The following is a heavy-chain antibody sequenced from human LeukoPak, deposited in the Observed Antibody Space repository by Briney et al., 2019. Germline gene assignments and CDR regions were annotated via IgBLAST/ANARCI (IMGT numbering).Heavy chain of an antibody. J-gene: IGHJ6*02. CDR2: INHSGGT. V-gene: IGHV4-34*01. D-gene: IGHD2-15*01. CDR3: ARGTLFNGMDV. Sequence: PSETLSLTCAVYGGSFSGYYWSWIRQTPEKGLEWIGEINHSGGTNYNPSLKSRVTISEHTSKNQFSLKVTSVTVADTAVYYCARGTLFNGMDVWGQGTTVTVSS. CDR1: GGSFSGYY.